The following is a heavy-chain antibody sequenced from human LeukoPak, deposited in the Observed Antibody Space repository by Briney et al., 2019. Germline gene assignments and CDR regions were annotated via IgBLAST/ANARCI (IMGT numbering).Heavy chain of an antibody. Sequence: KPSETLSLTCAVYGGSFSGYYWSWIRQPPGKGLEWIGEINHSRSTNYNPSLKRRVTISVDTSKNQFSLKLSSVTAADTAVYYCARGKWLANWFDPWGQGTLVTVSS. CDR3: ARGKWLANWFDP. V-gene: IGHV4-34*01. CDR1: GGSFSGYY. D-gene: IGHD6-19*01. J-gene: IGHJ5*02. CDR2: INHSRST.